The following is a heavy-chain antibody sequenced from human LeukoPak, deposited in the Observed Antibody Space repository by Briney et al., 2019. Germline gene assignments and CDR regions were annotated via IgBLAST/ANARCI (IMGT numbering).Heavy chain of an antibody. CDR3: AKVGVGGSSTPVLRYFDWLLSRNYYYYYMDV. V-gene: IGHV4-38-2*02. CDR1: NYSISSGYY. D-gene: IGHD3-9*01. CDR2: MFHSGST. Sequence: PSETLSLTCTVSNYSISSGYYWGWIRQPPGKGLEWIGSMFHSGSTYYNPSLKSRVTISVDTSKNQFSLKLSSVTAADTAVYYCAKVGVGGSSTPVLRYFDWLLSRNYYYYYMDVWGKGTTVTVSS. J-gene: IGHJ6*03.